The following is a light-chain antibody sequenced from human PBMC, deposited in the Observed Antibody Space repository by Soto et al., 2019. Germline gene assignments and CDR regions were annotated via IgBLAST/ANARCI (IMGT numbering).Light chain of an antibody. V-gene: IGKV3-20*01. CDR2: GAS. J-gene: IGKJ4*01. Sequence: EIVLTQSPATLSLSPGERATLSCRASQSIRSTLAWYQQKPGQAPRLLIYGASTRATGIPARFSGSGSGTDFTLTISRLEPEDFALYYCQQYATSPLTFGGGTTGDIK. CDR3: QQYATSPLT. CDR1: QSIRST.